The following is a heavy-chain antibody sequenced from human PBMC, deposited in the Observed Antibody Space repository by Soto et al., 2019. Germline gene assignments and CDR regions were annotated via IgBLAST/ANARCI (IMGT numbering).Heavy chain of an antibody. D-gene: IGHD6-19*01. V-gene: IGHV4-61*01. CDR3: ARVRRIAVAGRFDY. CDR1: GGSVSSGSYY. Sequence: PSETLSLTCTVSGGSVSSGSYYWSWIRQPPGKGLEWIGYIYYSGSTNYNPSLKSRVTISVDTSKNQFSLKLSSVTAADTAVYNCARVRRIAVAGRFDYWGQGTLVTVSS. J-gene: IGHJ4*02. CDR2: IYYSGST.